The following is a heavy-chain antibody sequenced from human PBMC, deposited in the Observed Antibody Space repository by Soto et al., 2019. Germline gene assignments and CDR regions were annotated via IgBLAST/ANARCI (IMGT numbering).Heavy chain of an antibody. CDR3: ARAPTDSAGSYYIN. V-gene: IGHV1-69*02. CDR2: IVPTLNIA. CDR1: GGSFSRYT. J-gene: IGHJ4*02. D-gene: IGHD3-10*01. Sequence: QVQLVQSGAEVKKPGSSVEVSCKASGGSFSRYTFSWVRQAPGQGLEWMGRIVPTLNIANYAPKFQGRVSFSADKSTGTVYMELRSLTSADTAVYYCARAPTDSAGSYYINWVQGTLVTVS.